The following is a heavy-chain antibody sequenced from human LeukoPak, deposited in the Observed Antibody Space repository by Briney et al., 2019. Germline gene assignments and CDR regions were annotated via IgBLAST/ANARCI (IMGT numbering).Heavy chain of an antibody. Sequence: GGSLRLSCAGPGFTFDDYAMHWVRQAPGKGLEWVSGIYWNSGSIRYAASVKGRFTISRDNAKNSLYLQMNSLRAEDMALYYCAKTSTSYCAGDCLPGYFDLWGQGTLVTVSS. V-gene: IGHV3-9*03. CDR3: AKTSTSYCAGDCLPGYFDL. CDR1: GFTFDDYA. CDR2: IYWNSGSI. D-gene: IGHD2-21*02. J-gene: IGHJ5*02.